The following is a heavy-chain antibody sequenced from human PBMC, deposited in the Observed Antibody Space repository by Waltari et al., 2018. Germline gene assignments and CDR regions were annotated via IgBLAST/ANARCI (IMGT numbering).Heavy chain of an antibody. CDR3: TRTLNVAPFPGGYYFFGMDV. CDR1: RDIFSNYS. D-gene: IGHD3-10*01. Sequence: QVQLLQSGAAVKKRWSSVRVSFKASRDIFSNYSFSWVRQPPGPGLEWMAGIIPIFNSATYAHRVQGRMTITTDKATRTAYMELTSLRSEDTAVYYCTRTLNVAPFPGGYYFFGMDVWGQGTTVTVSS. CDR2: IIPIFNSA. J-gene: IGHJ6*02. V-gene: IGHV1-69*05.